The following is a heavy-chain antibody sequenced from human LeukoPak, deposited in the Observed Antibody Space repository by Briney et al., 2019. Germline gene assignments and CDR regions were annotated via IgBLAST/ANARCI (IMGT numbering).Heavy chain of an antibody. J-gene: IGHJ4*02. Sequence: PGGSLRLPCAASGFKFTSYGMHWVRQAPGKGLEWVAFIRYDGINEYYADSVKGRFTVSGDNSKNTLYLQMNSLRAEDTAVYYCAKLTMPWDFDYWGQGTLVTVSS. V-gene: IGHV3-30*02. CDR1: GFKFTSYG. CDR3: AKLTMPWDFDY. D-gene: IGHD2-2*01. CDR2: IRYDGINE.